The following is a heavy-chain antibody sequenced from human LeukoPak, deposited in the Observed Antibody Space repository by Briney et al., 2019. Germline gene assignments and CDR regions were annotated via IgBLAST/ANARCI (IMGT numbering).Heavy chain of an antibody. CDR3: ARDRELGY. CDR1: GDSISIYY. CDR2: IYNSGST. J-gene: IGHJ4*02. V-gene: IGHV4-59*01. Sequence: SETLSLTCNVSGDSISIYYWSWIRQPPGKGLEWIGYIYNSGSTNYNPSLKSRVTISVDTSKNQFFLKLTSVTAADTAVYYCARDRELGYWGQGTLVTVSS. D-gene: IGHD3-10*01.